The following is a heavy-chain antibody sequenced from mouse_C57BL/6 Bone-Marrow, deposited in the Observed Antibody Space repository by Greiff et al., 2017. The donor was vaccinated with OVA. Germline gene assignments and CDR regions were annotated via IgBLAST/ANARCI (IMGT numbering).Heavy chain of an antibody. V-gene: IGHV1-15*01. CDR2: IDPETGGT. Sequence: QVQLQRSGAELVRPGASVTLSCKASGYTFTDYEMHWVKQTPVHGLEWIGAIDPETGGTAYNQKFKGKAILTADKSSSTAYMELRSLTSEDSAVYYCTDSTWFAYWGQGTLVTVSA. CDR1: GYTFTDYE. D-gene: IGHD2-5*01. CDR3: TDSTWFAY. J-gene: IGHJ3*01.